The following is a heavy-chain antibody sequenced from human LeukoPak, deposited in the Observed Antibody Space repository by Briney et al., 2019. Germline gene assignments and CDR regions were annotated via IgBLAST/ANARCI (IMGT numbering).Heavy chain of an antibody. V-gene: IGHV4-34*01. D-gene: IGHD3-10*01. J-gene: IGHJ4*02. CDR1: GFTFSSYA. CDR2: INHSGST. CDR3: ARVVLGGITMVRGLGNFDY. Sequence: GSLRLSCAASGFTFSSYAMSWIRQPPGKGLEWIGEINHSGSTNYNPSLKSRVTISVDTSKNQFSLKLSSVTAADTAVYYCARVVLGGITMVRGLGNFDYWGQGTLVTVSS.